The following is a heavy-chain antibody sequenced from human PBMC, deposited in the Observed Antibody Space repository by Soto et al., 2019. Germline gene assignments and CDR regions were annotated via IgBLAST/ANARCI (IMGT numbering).Heavy chain of an antibody. CDR2: IYYSGST. CDR1: GGSISSYY. CDR3: ERHGAYEILTGYQVDYFDY. D-gene: IGHD3-9*01. V-gene: IGHV4-59*08. J-gene: IGHJ4*02. Sequence: SETLSLTCTVSGGSISSYYWSWIRQPPGKGLEWIGYIYYSGSTNYNPSLKSRVTISVDTSKNQFSLKLSSVTAADTAVYYCERHGAYEILTGYQVDYFDYWGQGTLVTVSS.